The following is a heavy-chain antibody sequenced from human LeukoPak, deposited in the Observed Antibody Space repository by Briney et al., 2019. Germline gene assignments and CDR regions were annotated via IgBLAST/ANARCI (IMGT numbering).Heavy chain of an antibody. CDR2: IIPIFGTA. CDR1: GGTFSSYA. V-gene: IGHV1-69*01. Sequence: AASVTVSCKASGGTFSSYAISWVRQAPGQGLEWMGGIIPIFGTANYAQKFQGRVTITADESTSTAYMELSSLRSEDTAVYYCARGYDSSDYPPFDFDYWGQGTLVTVSS. D-gene: IGHD3-22*01. J-gene: IGHJ4*02. CDR3: ARGYDSSDYPPFDFDY.